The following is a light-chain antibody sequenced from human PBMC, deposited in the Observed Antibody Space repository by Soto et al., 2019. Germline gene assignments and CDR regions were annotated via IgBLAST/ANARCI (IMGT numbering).Light chain of an antibody. CDR2: AAS. V-gene: IGKV1-8*01. Sequence: AVRMTQSPSSLSASTGNRATITSGASQGISSYLAWYQQKPGKAPKLLIYAASTLQSGVPSRFSGSGSGTDFTLTISCLQSEDFATYYCQQYYSYPRTFGQGTKVDIK. CDR1: QGISSY. CDR3: QQYYSYPRT. J-gene: IGKJ1*01.